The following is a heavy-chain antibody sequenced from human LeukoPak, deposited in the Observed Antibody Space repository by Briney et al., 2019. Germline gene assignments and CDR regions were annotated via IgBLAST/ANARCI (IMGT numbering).Heavy chain of an antibody. V-gene: IGHV3-7*01. Sequence: GGSLRLSCAASGFTFRSYWMTWVRQAPGKGLEWVAKINEDGSETDYVDSVKGRFTISRDNAKNTLLLQMSSLRAEDTAVYYCARPQVLPDDIYNFWGQGTMVTVSS. CDR3: ARPQVLPDDIYNF. J-gene: IGHJ3*01. D-gene: IGHD2-2*01. CDR1: GFTFRSYW. CDR2: INEDGSET.